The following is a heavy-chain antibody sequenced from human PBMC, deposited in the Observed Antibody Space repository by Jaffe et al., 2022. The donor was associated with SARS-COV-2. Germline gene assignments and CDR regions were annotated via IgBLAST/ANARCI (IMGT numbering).Heavy chain of an antibody. CDR3: ARGAVTPFWYFDL. CDR2: INHSGST. J-gene: IGHJ2*01. D-gene: IGHD4-17*01. V-gene: IGHV4-34*01. CDR1: GGSFSGYY. Sequence: QVQLQQWGAGLLKPSETLSLTCAVYGGSFSGYYWSWIRQPPGKGLEWIGEINHSGSTNYNPSLKSRVTISVDTSKNQFSLKLSSVTAADTAVYYCARGAVTPFWYFDLWGRGTLVTVSS.